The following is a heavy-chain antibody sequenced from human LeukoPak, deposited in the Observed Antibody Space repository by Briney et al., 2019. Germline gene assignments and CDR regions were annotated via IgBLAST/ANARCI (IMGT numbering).Heavy chain of an antibody. CDR1: GFTFSSYS. Sequence: PGGSLRLSCAASGFTFSSYSMNWVRQAPGKGLEWVSSISSSSSYIYYADSVKGRFTISRDNAKNSLYLQMNSLRAEDTAVFYCARDSHSDSSGWSDYWGQGTLVTVSS. V-gene: IGHV3-21*01. D-gene: IGHD6-19*01. CDR3: ARDSHSDSSGWSDY. J-gene: IGHJ4*02. CDR2: ISSSSSYI.